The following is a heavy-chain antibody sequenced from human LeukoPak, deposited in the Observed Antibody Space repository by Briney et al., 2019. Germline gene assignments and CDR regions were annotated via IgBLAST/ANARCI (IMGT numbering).Heavy chain of an antibody. Sequence: GGSLRLSCAASGFTFSSYWMNWVRQAPGKGLEWVANIKQDGSEKYYVDSVKGRFTISRDNAKNSLYLQVNSLRAEDTAVYYCARDPYAEYNHGTNYFDYWGQGTLVTVSS. D-gene: IGHD5-18*01. CDR1: GFTFSSYW. CDR2: IKQDGSEK. V-gene: IGHV3-7*03. J-gene: IGHJ4*02. CDR3: ARDPYAEYNHGTNYFDY.